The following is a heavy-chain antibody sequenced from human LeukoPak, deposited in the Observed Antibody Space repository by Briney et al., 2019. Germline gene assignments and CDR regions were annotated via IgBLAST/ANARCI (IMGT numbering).Heavy chain of an antibody. Sequence: GGSLRLSCVVSGLMFRNYGMHWVRQAPGKGLEWVAVIYCDGSNQYYADSVKGRFTVSRDNAKNTLYLQMDSLRAEDTAVYYCATDRNSGKYYDYWGQGTLVTVSS. CDR1: GLMFRNYG. CDR3: ATDRNSGKYYDY. D-gene: IGHD1-26*01. J-gene: IGHJ4*02. V-gene: IGHV3-33*01. CDR2: IYCDGSNQ.